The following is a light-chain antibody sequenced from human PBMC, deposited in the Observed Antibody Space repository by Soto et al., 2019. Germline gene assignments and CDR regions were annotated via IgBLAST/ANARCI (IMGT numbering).Light chain of an antibody. CDR1: QSVSSSY. CDR2: GAA. J-gene: IGKJ3*01. Sequence: EIVLTQSPGTLSRSPGERGTLSCRASQSVSSSYLAWYQQKPGQAPRLLMYGAASRATGIPDRFSGSGSGTDFTLTISRLEPEDFAVYYCQQYGRSPSFGPGTKVEIK. V-gene: IGKV3-20*01. CDR3: QQYGRSPS.